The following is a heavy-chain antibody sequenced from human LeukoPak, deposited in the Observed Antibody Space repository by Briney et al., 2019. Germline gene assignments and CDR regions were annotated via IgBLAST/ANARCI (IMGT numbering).Heavy chain of an antibody. CDR1: GFTFSSYW. J-gene: IGHJ4*02. CDR2: IKQDGSEK. CDR3: ARGPPAYYYDSSGYYGEYYFDY. Sequence: GGSLRLSCAASGFTFSSYWMSWVRQVPGKGLEWVANIKQDGSEKYYVDSVKGRFTISRDNAKNSLYLQMNSLRAEDTAVYYCARGPPAYYYDSSGYYGEYYFDYWGQGTLVTVSS. D-gene: IGHD3-22*01. V-gene: IGHV3-7*03.